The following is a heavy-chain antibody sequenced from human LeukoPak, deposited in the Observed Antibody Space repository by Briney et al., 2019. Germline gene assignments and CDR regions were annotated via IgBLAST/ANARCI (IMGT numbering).Heavy chain of an antibody. CDR1: GYTFTGYY. V-gene: IGHV1-2*02. CDR3: ARGEGERWYYYDSSGYSAYFDY. J-gene: IGHJ4*02. Sequence: ASVKVSCKASGYTFTGYYMHWVRQAPGQGLEWMGWINPNSGGTNYAQKFQGRVTMTRDTSISTAYMELSRLRSDDTAVYYCARGEGERWYYYDSSGYSAYFDYWGQGTLVTVSS. CDR2: INPNSGGT. D-gene: IGHD3-22*01.